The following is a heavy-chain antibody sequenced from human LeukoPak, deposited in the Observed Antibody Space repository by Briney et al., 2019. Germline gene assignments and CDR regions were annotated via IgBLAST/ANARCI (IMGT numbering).Heavy chain of an antibody. J-gene: IGHJ4*02. CDR1: RGTFSSYA. CDR2: IIPIFGTA. Sequence: SLKVSCKAPRGTFSSYALSWVRQAPRQGLEWMGGIIPIFGTANSTQKFQGRVTITTDESTSTAYMELSSLRSEDTAVYYCARSSRLGELSRPPLDYWGQGTLVTVSS. CDR3: ARSSRLGELSRPPLDY. V-gene: IGHV1-69*05. D-gene: IGHD3-16*02.